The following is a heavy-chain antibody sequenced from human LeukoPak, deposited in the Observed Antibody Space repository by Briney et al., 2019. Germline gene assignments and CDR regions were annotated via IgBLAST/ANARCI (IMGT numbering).Heavy chain of an antibody. CDR2: IYPGDSDT. V-gene: IGHV5-51*01. J-gene: IGHJ4*02. D-gene: IGHD3-10*01. CDR1: GYDFVNYW. CDR3: VTGGSGSFYNPFDY. Sequence: GESLKISCKGSGYDFVNYWIGWVRQKPGKGLGWMGIIYPGDSDTRYSPSFQGQVTISADKSISTAFLQWRSLKASDTAKYYCVTGGSGSFYNPFDYWAQGTLVIVSS.